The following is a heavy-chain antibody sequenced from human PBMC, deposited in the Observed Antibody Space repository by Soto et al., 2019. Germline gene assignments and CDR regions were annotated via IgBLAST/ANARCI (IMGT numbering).Heavy chain of an antibody. CDR2: ISWNSGSI. V-gene: IGHV3-9*01. Sequence: EVQLVESGGGLVQPGRSLRLSCAASGFTFDDYAMHWVRQAPGKGLEWVSGISWNSGSIGYADSVKGRFTISRDNAKNSLYLQMNSLRAEDTALYYCARDSGTGSSSWYWYFDLLGRGTLVTVSS. J-gene: IGHJ2*01. CDR1: GFTFDDYA. CDR3: ARDSGTGSSSWYWYFDL. D-gene: IGHD6-13*01.